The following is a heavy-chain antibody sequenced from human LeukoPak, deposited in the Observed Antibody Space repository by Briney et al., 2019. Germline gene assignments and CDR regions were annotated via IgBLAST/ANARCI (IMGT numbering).Heavy chain of an antibody. V-gene: IGHV1-46*01. CDR3: ARDRGGSYSIDY. J-gene: IGHJ4*02. Sequence: ASVKVSCKQSGYTFTSSHAHWVRQAPGQGLEWMGLVNCGDGYTNYAQKLQGRVNVTADTSTSTLYMDLTSLTTEDTAIYYCARDRGGSYSIDYWGQGTLVTVSS. CDR2: VNCGDGYT. CDR1: GYTFTSSH. D-gene: IGHD1-26*01.